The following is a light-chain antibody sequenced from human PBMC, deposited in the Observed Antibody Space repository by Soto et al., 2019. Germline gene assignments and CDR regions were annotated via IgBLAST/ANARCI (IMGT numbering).Light chain of an antibody. Sequence: DIVMTQSPDSLAVSLGERATINCKSNQSVFFNSNNKNYLALYQQKPGQPPKLLFSWASTRESGVPDRFSGSGSGTDFTLTISRMHAEDVAVYPCQQYFSTPTFGGGTKVEIK. CDR1: QSVFFNSNNKNY. CDR3: QQYFSTPT. V-gene: IGKV4-1*01. J-gene: IGKJ4*01. CDR2: WAS.